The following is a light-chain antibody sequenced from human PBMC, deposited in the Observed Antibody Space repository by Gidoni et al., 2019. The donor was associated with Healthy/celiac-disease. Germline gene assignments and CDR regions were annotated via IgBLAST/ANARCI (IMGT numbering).Light chain of an antibody. J-gene: IGKJ5*01. CDR2: DAS. CDR1: QDISNY. V-gene: IGKV1-33*01. Sequence: DIQMTQSPSSLSASVGDRVTITCQASQDISNYLNWYQQNPGKAPKLLIYDASNLETGVPSRFSGSVSGTDFTFTISSLQPEDIATYYCQQYDNLPITFGQGTRLEIK. CDR3: QQYDNLPIT.